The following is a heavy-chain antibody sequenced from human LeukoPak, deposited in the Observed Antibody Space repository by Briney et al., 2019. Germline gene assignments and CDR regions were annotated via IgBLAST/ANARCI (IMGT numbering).Heavy chain of an antibody. V-gene: IGHV4-34*01. CDR1: GGSFSGYY. CDR3: AKLTPRYSGSQPLSDY. Sequence: SETLSLTCAVYGGSFSGYYWSWIRQPPGKGLEWIGEINHSGSTNYNPSLKSRVTISVDTSKNQFSLKLSSVTAADTAVYYCAKLTPRYSGSQPLSDYRGQGTLVTVSS. D-gene: IGHD1-26*01. CDR2: INHSGST. J-gene: IGHJ4*02.